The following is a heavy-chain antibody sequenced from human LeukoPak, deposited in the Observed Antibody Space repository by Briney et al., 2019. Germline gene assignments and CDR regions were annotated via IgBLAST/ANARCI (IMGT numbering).Heavy chain of an antibody. CDR2: ISSSSSYI. D-gene: IGHD4/OR15-4a*01. CDR3: ARSVLNWFDP. J-gene: IGHJ5*02. Sequence: GGSLRLSCAASGFTFSSYSMNWVRQAPGKGLEWVSSISSSSSYIYYADSVKGRFTISRDNAKISLYLQMNSLRAEDTAVYYCARSVLNWFDPWGQGTLVTVSS. V-gene: IGHV3-21*01. CDR1: GFTFSSYS.